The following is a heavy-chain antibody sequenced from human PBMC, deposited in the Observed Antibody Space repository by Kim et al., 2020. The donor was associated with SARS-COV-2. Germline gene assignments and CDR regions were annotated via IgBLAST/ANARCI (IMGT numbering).Heavy chain of an antibody. CDR3: AKDQGYSYGYTGQHHGGELVFDY. J-gene: IGHJ4*02. D-gene: IGHD5-18*01. CDR1: GFTFDDYA. CDR2: ISGDGGST. V-gene: IGHV3-43*02. Sequence: GGSLRLSCAASGFTFDDYAMHWVRQAPGKGLEWVSLISGDGGSTYYADSVKGRFTISRDNSKNSLYLQMNSLRTEDTALYYCAKDQGYSYGYTGQHHGGELVFDYWGQGTLVTVSS.